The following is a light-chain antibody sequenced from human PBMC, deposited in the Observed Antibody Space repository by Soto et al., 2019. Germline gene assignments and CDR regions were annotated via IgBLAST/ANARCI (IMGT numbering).Light chain of an antibody. V-gene: IGKV1-5*01. Sequence: DIQMTQSPSTLSASVGDRVTITCRDSQSISSWLAWYQQKPGKAPKLLIYDASSLESGVPSRFSGSGSGTEFTLTISSLQPDDFATYYCQQYNSYMWTFGQGTKVDIK. CDR3: QQYNSYMWT. CDR1: QSISSW. CDR2: DAS. J-gene: IGKJ1*01.